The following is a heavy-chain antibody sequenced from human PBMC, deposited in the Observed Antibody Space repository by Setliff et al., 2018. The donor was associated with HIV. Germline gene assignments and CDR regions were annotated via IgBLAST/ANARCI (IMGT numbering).Heavy chain of an antibody. Sequence: PSETLSLTCTVSGDSISSGSNYWSWIRQPAGKGLEWIGRIYTSGPRYNPSLENRVTISVDTSKSQFFLMLSSVTAADTAVYYCARTVRREFRTNVGDHYYFYMDVWGKGTTVTVSS. CDR1: GDSISSGSNY. V-gene: IGHV4-61*02. J-gene: IGHJ6*03. D-gene: IGHD3-3*01. CDR2: IYTSGP. CDR3: ARTVRREFRTNVGDHYYFYMDV.